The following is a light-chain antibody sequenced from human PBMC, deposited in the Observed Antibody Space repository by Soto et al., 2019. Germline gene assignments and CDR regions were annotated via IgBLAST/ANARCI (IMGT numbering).Light chain of an antibody. V-gene: IGKV3-20*01. CDR1: QSVSSSY. CDR2: GAS. Sequence: EIVFTQSPGTLSLSPGERATLSFSASQSVSSSYLAWYQQKPGQAPRLLIYGASSRATGIPDRFSGSGSGTDFTLTISRLEPEDFAVYYCQQYDSSPKTFGQGTKVDIK. CDR3: QQYDSSPKT. J-gene: IGKJ1*01.